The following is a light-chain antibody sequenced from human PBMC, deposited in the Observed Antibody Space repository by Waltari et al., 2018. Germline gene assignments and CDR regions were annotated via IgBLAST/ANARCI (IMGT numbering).Light chain of an antibody. Sequence: DIQMTQSPSSLSASVGDRVTITCQASQDISKYLNWYQHKSGKAPKLLIYDASNLERWVPSRFRGYGSGTNFTFSISSLQPEDFATYFCQQHHELQTFGQGTKLDIK. CDR3: QQHHELQT. CDR1: QDISKY. J-gene: IGKJ2*01. CDR2: DAS. V-gene: IGKV1-33*01.